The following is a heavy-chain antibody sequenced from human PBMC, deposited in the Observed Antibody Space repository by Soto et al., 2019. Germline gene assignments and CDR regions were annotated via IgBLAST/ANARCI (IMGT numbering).Heavy chain of an antibody. J-gene: IGHJ5*02. Sequence: SETLSLTCAVSGGSISSYYWSWIRQPAGKGLEWIGRIYTSGSTNYNPSLKSRVTMSVDTSKNQFSLKLSSVTAADTAVYYCARDSLRARLGGREFDPWGQGTLVTVSS. CDR1: GGSISSYY. V-gene: IGHV4-4*07. CDR2: IYTSGST. D-gene: IGHD3-16*01. CDR3: ARDSLRARLGGREFDP.